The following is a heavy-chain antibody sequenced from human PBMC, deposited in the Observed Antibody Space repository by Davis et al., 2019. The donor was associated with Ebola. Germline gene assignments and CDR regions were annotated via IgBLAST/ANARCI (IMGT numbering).Heavy chain of an antibody. V-gene: IGHV3-23*01. CDR3: AGHSSGWYPGWFDP. D-gene: IGHD6-19*01. Sequence: GESLKISCAASGFTFSSYAMSWVRQAPGKGLEWVSAISGSGGSTYYADSVKGRFTISRHNSKNTLYLQMNSLRAEDTAVYYCAGHSSGWYPGWFDPWGQGTLVTVSS. J-gene: IGHJ5*02. CDR1: GFTFSSYA. CDR2: ISGSGGST.